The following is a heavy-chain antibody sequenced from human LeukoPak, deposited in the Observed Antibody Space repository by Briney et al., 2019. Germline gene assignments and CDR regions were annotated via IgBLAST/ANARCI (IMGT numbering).Heavy chain of an antibody. CDR3: ARHFTYCSSTSCSLPEY. CDR2: IYHSGST. V-gene: IGHV4-59*08. D-gene: IGHD2-2*01. J-gene: IGHJ4*02. CDR1: GGSISSYY. Sequence: SETLSLTCTVSGGSISSYYWSWIRQPPGKGLEWIGYIYHSGSTYYNPSLKSRVTISVDRSKNQFSLKLSSVTAADTAVYYCARHFTYCSSTSCSLPEYWGQGTLVTVSS.